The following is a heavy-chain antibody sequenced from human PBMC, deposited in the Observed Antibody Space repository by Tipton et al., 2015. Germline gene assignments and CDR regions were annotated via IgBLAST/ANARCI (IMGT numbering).Heavy chain of an antibody. V-gene: IGHV3-7*03. J-gene: IGHJ4*02. CDR3: ARDILNDFCSGWPEEY. D-gene: IGHD3-3*01. CDR1: GFTFIDYA. CDR2: IKQDGSEK. Sequence: SLRLSCAASGFTFIDYAFHWVRQAPGKGLEWVANIKQDGSEKYYVDSVKGRFTISRDNAKNSLYLQMNSLRAEDTAVYYCARDILNDFCSGWPEEYWGQGTLVTVSS.